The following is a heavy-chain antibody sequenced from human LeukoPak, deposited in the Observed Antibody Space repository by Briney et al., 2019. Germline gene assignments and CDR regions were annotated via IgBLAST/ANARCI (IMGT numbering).Heavy chain of an antibody. CDR2: IGGSARST. D-gene: IGHD2-15*01. CDR3: AKQLGYCSDGSCYFPY. V-gene: IGHV3-23*01. CDR1: GFTFNSYA. Sequence: PGGSLRLSCAASGFTFNSYAMSWVRQAPGRGLEWVSGIGGSARSTYYADSAKGRFTISRDNSKNTLYLQMNSLRAEDTAVYYCAKQLGYCSDGSCYFPYWGQGTLVTVSS. J-gene: IGHJ4*02.